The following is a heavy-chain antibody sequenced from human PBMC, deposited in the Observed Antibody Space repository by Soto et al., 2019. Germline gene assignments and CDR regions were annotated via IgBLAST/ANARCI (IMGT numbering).Heavy chain of an antibody. Sequence: QVTLKESGPVLVKPTETLTLTCTVSGFSLSNARMGVSWIRQPPGKALEWLAHIFSNDEKSYSTSLKSRLTISKDTSKSQVVLTMTNTDPVDTATYYCARIRWVRGYCSGGSCYWLDYWGQGTLVTVSS. CDR3: ARIRWVRGYCSGGSCYWLDY. J-gene: IGHJ4*02. V-gene: IGHV2-26*01. D-gene: IGHD2-15*01. CDR1: GFSLSNARMG. CDR2: IFSNDEK.